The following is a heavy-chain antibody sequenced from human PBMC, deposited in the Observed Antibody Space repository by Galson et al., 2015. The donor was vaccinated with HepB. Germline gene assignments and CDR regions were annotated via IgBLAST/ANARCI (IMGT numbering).Heavy chain of an antibody. CDR1: GFTFSSYW. Sequence: LRLSCAASGFTFSSYWMHWVRQAPGKGLVWVSRINSDGSSTSYADSVKGRFTISRDNAKNTLYLQMNSLRAEDTAVYYCARARSITGTTWWFDPWGQGTLVTVSS. V-gene: IGHV3-74*01. J-gene: IGHJ5*02. D-gene: IGHD1-7*01. CDR2: INSDGSST. CDR3: ARARSITGTTWWFDP.